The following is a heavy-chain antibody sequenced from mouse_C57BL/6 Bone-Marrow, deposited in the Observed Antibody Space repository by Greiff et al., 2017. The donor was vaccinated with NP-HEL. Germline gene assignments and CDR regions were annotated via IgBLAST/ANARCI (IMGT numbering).Heavy chain of an antibody. D-gene: IGHD1-1*01. V-gene: IGHV5-4*01. Sequence: EVHLVESGGGLVKPGGSLKLSCAASGFTFSSYAMSWVRQTPEKRLEWVATISDGGSYTYYPDNVKGRFTISRDNAKNNLYLQMSHLKSEDTAMYYCARDQEVTTVVGAMDYWGQGTSVTVSS. CDR1: GFTFSSYA. CDR2: ISDGGSYT. CDR3: ARDQEVTTVVGAMDY. J-gene: IGHJ4*01.